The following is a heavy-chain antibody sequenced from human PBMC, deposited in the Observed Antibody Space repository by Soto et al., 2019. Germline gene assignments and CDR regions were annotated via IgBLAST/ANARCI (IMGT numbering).Heavy chain of an antibody. CDR2: IDWEDDV. CDR1: GFSLSANTMC. V-gene: IGHV2-70*01. Sequence: SGPTLVNPTQTLTLTCTFSGFSLSANTMCVTWIRQPPGKALEWLALIDWEDDVYYNTSLRTRLTVSKGTSRNQVVLTMTNVDPVDTGTYYCARIRQYSLYEGYGMDVWGQGTTVPVSS. CDR3: ARIRQYSLYEGYGMDV. D-gene: IGHD2-21*01. J-gene: IGHJ6*02.